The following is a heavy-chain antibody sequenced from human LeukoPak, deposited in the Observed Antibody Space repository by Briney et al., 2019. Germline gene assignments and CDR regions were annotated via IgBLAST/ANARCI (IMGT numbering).Heavy chain of an antibody. V-gene: IGHV3-23*01. D-gene: IGHD1-1*01. CDR1: GFTFSSNA. CDR3: AKLRGPTSGAPDY. J-gene: IGHJ4*02. Sequence: GGSLRLSSAASGFTFSSNAMTWVPQAPGKGLEWVLGISGSGGSIYYADSVKGRFTISRDNSKNTLYLQMNSLRAEDTALYYCAKLRGPTSGAPDYWGQGTLVTVSS. CDR2: ISGSGGSI.